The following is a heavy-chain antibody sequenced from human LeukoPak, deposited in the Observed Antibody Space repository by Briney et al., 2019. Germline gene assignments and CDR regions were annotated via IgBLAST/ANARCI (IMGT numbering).Heavy chain of an antibody. J-gene: IGHJ6*02. CDR1: GGSFSGYY. D-gene: IGHD3-3*01. CDR3: KGTDFYYYYGMDV. V-gene: IGHV4-34*01. CDR2: INHSGST. Sequence: SETLSLTCAVYGGSFSGYYWSWIRQPPGKGLEWIGEINHSGSTNYNPSLKSRVTISVDTSKNQFSLKLSSVTAADMAVYYCKGTDFYYYYGMDVWGQGTTVTVSS.